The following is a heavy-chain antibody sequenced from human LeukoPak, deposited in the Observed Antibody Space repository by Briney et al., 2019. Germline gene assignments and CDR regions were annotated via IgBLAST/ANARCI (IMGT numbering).Heavy chain of an antibody. CDR3: ASGYSSDFDY. V-gene: IGHV4-61*02. D-gene: IGHD5-18*01. J-gene: IGHJ4*02. CDR2: IYTSGST. Sequence: SETLSLTCTVSGGSISSGSYYWSWIRQPAGKGLEWIGRIYTSGSTNYNPSLKSRVTISVDTSKNQFSLKLNSVTAADTAVYYCASGYSSDFDYWGQGTLVTVSS. CDR1: GGSISSGSYY.